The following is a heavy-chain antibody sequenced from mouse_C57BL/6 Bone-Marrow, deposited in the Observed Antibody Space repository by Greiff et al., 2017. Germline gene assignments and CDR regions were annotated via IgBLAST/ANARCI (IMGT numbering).Heavy chain of an antibody. CDR3: ARGRTVVSDY. Sequence: VQRVESGAELARPGASVKLSCKASGYTFTSYGISWVKQRTGQGLEWIGEIYPRSGNTYYNEKFKGKATLTADKSSSTAYMELRSLTSEDSAVYFCARGRTVVSDYWGQGTTLTVSS. CDR2: IYPRSGNT. V-gene: IGHV1-81*01. J-gene: IGHJ2*01. CDR1: GYTFTSYG. D-gene: IGHD1-1*01.